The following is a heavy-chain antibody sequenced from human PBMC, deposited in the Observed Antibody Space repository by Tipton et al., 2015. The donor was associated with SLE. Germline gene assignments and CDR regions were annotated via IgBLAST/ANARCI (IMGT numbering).Heavy chain of an antibody. CDR3: ARSPVDYWNGYSA. Sequence: TLSLTCAASGFTFSNYAMSWVRQAPGKGLEWVSAITGSSDRTYYIDSVKGRFTISRDNSKNSLYLQMNGLRAEDTAVYYCARSPVDYWNGYSAWGQGTLVAVSS. V-gene: IGHV3-23*01. CDR1: GFTFSNYA. J-gene: IGHJ4*02. CDR2: ITGSSDRT. D-gene: IGHD3-3*01.